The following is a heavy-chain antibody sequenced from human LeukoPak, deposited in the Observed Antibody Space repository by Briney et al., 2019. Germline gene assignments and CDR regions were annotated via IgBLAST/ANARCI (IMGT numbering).Heavy chain of an antibody. CDR3: AKATGYLL. J-gene: IGHJ4*02. D-gene: IGHD1-14*01. V-gene: IGHV3-23*01. CDR2: ISNSGGTT. CDR1: GFTFSSYA. Sequence: GGSLRLSCAASGFTFSSYAMSWVRQAPGKGLEWVSTISNSGGTTYYADSVKGRFTISRDDSENTLYLQMSSLRAEDTAVYYCAKATGYLLWGQGTLVTVSS.